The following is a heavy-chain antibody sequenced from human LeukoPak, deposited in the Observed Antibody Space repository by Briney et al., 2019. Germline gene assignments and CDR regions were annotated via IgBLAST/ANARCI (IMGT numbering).Heavy chain of an antibody. J-gene: IGHJ4*02. CDR2: IKQDGSEK. CDR3: ASGLGYSGYDRFY. V-gene: IGHV3-7*01. CDR1: GFTFSSYW. D-gene: IGHD5-12*01. Sequence: PGGSLRLSCAASGFTFSSYWMSWVRQAPGKGLEWVANIKQDGSEKYYVDSVKGRFTISRDNAKNSLYLQMNSLRAEDTAVYYCASGLGYSGYDRFYWGQGTLVTVSS.